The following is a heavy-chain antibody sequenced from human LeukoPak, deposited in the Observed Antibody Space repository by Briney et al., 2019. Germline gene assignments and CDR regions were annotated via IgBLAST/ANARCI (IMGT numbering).Heavy chain of an antibody. CDR2: ISYDGRYK. V-gene: IGHV3-30*03. J-gene: IGHJ4*02. CDR3: AREPRDGDCKFDY. D-gene: IGHD2-21*02. Sequence: PGGSLRLSCAASGFTFSRHWMYWVRQAPGKGLGWVAVISYDGRYKYYADSVKGRFTISRDDSKNTVYLQMSSLRAEDTAVYYCAREPRDGDCKFDYWGQGTLVTVSS. CDR1: GFTFSRHW.